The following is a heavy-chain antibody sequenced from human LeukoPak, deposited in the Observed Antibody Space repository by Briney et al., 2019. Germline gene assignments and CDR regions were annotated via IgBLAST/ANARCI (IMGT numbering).Heavy chain of an antibody. V-gene: IGHV3-43D*03. J-gene: IGHJ4*02. CDR2: ISWDGGST. CDR1: GFTFDDYA. CDR3: AKEAGDARRDGYFDY. D-gene: IGHD5-24*01. Sequence: GGSLRLSCAASGFTFDDYAMHWVRQAPGKGLEWVSLISWDGGSTYYADSVKGRFTISRDNSKNSLYLQMNSLRAEDTALYYCAKEAGDARRDGYFDYWGQGTLVTVSS.